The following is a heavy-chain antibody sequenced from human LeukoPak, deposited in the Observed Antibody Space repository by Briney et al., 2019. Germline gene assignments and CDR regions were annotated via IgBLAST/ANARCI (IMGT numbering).Heavy chain of an antibody. CDR1: GGSISSATYY. CDR2: IYASGST. J-gene: IGHJ6*04. CDR3: ARKGDV. V-gene: IGHV4-61*02. Sequence: SQTLSLTCTVSGGSISSATYYWSWIRQPAGKGLEWIGRIYASGSTDYNPSLKSRVTISLDTSKNQFSLKLNSVIAADTAVYYCARKGDVWGKGTTVTVSS.